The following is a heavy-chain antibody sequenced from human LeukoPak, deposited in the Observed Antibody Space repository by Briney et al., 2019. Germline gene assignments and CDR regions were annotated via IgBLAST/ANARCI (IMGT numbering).Heavy chain of an antibody. Sequence: PSETLSLTCAVYGGSFSGYYWSWIRQPPGKGLEWIGEINHSGSTNYNPSLKSRVTISVDTSKNQFSLKLSSVTAADTAVYYCGRGRPIKQQLPGGMDVWGKGTTVTVSS. CDR3: GRGRPIKQQLPGGMDV. D-gene: IGHD3-16*01. J-gene: IGHJ6*03. CDR2: INHSGST. CDR1: GGSFSGYY. V-gene: IGHV4-34*01.